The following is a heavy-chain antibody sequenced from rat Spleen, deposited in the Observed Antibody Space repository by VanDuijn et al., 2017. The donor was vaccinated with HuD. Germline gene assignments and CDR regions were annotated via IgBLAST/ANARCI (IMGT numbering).Heavy chain of an antibody. V-gene: IGHV5-31*01. D-gene: IGHD4-6*01. CDR2: ISYDGGST. Sequence: EVQLVESGGGLVQPGRSLKLSCVASGFTFNNYWMTWVRQAPKKGLEWVAYISYDGGSTYYRDSVKGRFTISRDNAKSTLYLQMDSLRSEDTATYYCATDVPGLGLYWYFDFWGPGTMVTVSS. CDR1: GFTFNNYW. CDR3: ATDVPGLGLYWYFDF. J-gene: IGHJ1*01.